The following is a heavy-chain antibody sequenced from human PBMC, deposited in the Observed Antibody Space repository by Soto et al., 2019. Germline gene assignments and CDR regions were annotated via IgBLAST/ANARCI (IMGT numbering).Heavy chain of an antibody. CDR2: ILPVFGTA. Sequence: QVHLVQSGAEVKKPGSSVKVSCKASGGTFSTSSINWLRQAPGQRPEWMGTILPVFGTADYAQKFRDRVTITADKSTNTAYRELRSLFSEDAAVYYCARGHEYGGNSDAFDIWGQGTVVTVSS. CDR3: ARGHEYGGNSDAFDI. CDR1: GGTFSTSS. V-gene: IGHV1-69*14. D-gene: IGHD4-17*01. J-gene: IGHJ3*02.